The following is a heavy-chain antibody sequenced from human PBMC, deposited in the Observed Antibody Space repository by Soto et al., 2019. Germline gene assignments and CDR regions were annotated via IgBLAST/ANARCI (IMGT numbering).Heavy chain of an antibody. J-gene: IGHJ5*02. CDR1: GGSISSGNYY. CDR3: ARTAFDTSGTAADP. CDR2: IYYSGRT. Sequence: QVQLQESGPGLVKPSQTLSLTCTVSGGSISSGNYYWSSIRQHPGKGLEWIGYIYYSGRTYYNPSLQSRVTISVDTSKNLFSLRLSSVTAADTAVYYCARTAFDTSGTAADPWGQGTLVTVSS. D-gene: IGHD3-22*01. V-gene: IGHV4-31*03.